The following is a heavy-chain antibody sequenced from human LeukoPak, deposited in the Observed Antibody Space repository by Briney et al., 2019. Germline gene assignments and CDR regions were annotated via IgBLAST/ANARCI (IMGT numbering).Heavy chain of an antibody. CDR3: WSYYYGSGSYYTRFDY. CDR1: GYTFTSYD. J-gene: IGHJ4*02. CDR2: FDPEDGET. Sequence: ASVKVSCKTSGYTFTSYDINWVRQATGQGLEWMGGFDPEDGETIYAQKFQGRVTMTEDTSTDTAYMELSSLRSEDTAVYYCWSYYYGSGSYYTRFDYWGQGTLVTVSS. V-gene: IGHV1-24*01. D-gene: IGHD3-10*01.